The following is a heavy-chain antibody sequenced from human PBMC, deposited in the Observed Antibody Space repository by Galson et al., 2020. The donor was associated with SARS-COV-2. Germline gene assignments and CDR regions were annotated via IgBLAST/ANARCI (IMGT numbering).Heavy chain of an antibody. D-gene: IGHD4-4*01. CDR3: ARDSQGGNDYNYVLF. CDR2: INPRGGGT. Sequence: ASVKVSCKASGYTFTSYYIHWVRQAPGQGLEWMGIINPRGGGTTYAQKFQGRVTMTRDTSTSTVYMDLSSLRSEDTAVYYCARDSQGGNDYNYVLFWGQGTLVTVSS. J-gene: IGHJ4*02. V-gene: IGHV1-46*01. CDR1: GYTFTSYY.